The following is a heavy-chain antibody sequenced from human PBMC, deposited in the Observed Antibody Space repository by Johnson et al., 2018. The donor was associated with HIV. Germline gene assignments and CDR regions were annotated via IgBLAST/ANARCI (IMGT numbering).Heavy chain of an antibody. CDR1: GFTFDDYG. V-gene: IGHV3-20*04. CDR3: ATLTVRSRAFDI. D-gene: IGHD4-17*01. J-gene: IGHJ3*02. Sequence: VQLVESGGGVVRPGGSLRLSCAASGFTFDDYGMSWVRQAPGKGLQWVSGINWNGDTTTYADSVKGRFTVSRDNAKRSLYLQLNSLRDDDTALYYCATLTVRSRAFDIWGQGTLVTVSS. CDR2: INWNGDTT.